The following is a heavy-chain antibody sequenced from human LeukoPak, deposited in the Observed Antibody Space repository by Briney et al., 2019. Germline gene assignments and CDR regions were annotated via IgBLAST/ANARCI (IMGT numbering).Heavy chain of an antibody. V-gene: IGHV1-2*02. Sequence: ASVKVSCKASGYTFTGYYMHWVRQAPGQGLEWMGWINPNSGGTNYAQKFQGRVTMTRDTSISTAYMELSRLRSDDTAVYYCARDQIPGGSYTLDYWGQGTLVTVSS. CDR1: GYTFTGYY. J-gene: IGHJ4*02. CDR2: INPNSGGT. CDR3: ARDQIPGGSYTLDY. D-gene: IGHD1-26*01.